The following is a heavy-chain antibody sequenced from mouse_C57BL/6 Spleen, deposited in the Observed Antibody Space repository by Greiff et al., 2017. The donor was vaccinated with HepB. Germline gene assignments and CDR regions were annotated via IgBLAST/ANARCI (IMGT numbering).Heavy chain of an antibody. V-gene: IGHV1-15*01. CDR2: IDPETGGT. Sequence: VQLQQSGAELVRPGASVTLSCKASGYTFTDYEMHWVKQTPVHGLEWIGAIDPETGGTAYNQKFKGKAILTADKSSSTAYMELRSLTSEDSAVYYCTRGHYYGSSYDAMDYWGQGTSVTVSS. CDR3: TRGHYYGSSYDAMDY. D-gene: IGHD1-1*01. J-gene: IGHJ4*01. CDR1: GYTFTDYE.